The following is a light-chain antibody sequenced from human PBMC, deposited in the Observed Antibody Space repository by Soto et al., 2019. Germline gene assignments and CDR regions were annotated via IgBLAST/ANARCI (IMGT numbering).Light chain of an antibody. CDR3: SSYASSRTPYV. CDR1: SSDVGDYDY. V-gene: IGLV2-14*01. J-gene: IGLJ1*01. Sequence: QSALTQPASVSGSPGQSITISCTGTSSDVGDYDYVSWYQQHPGKAPKLMIYDVNNRPSGVSNRFSGSKSGNTASLTISGLQAEDEADYYGSSYASSRTPYVFGTGTKLTVL. CDR2: DVN.